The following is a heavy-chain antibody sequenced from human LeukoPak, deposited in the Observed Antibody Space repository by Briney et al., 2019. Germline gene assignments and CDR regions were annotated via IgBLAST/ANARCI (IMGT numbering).Heavy chain of an antibody. CDR1: GYTFTGYY. J-gene: IGHJ3*02. Sequence: ASVKVSCKASGYTFTGYYMHWVRQAPGQGLEWMGWINPNSGGTNYAQKFQGRVTVTRDTSISTAYMELSRLRSDDTAVYYCARAAAIGSYSAFDIWGQGTMVTVSS. V-gene: IGHV1-2*02. CDR2: INPNSGGT. CDR3: ARAAAIGSYSAFDI. D-gene: IGHD1-26*01.